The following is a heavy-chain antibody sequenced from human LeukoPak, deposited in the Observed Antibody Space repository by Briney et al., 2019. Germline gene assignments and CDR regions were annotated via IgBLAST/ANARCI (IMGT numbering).Heavy chain of an antibody. D-gene: IGHD2-15*01. CDR3: AKGGCSGGRCYSMGLFDY. V-gene: IGHV3-23*01. CDR1: GFTFSSYA. CDR2: ISGSGGST. J-gene: IGHJ4*02. Sequence: GGSLRLSCVASGFTFSSYAMSWVRQPPGKGLEWVSTISGSGGSTYYADSVMGLFIISRDNSKNTLYLQMITLRAEDTALYYCAKGGCSGGRCYSMGLFDYWGQGTLVTVSS.